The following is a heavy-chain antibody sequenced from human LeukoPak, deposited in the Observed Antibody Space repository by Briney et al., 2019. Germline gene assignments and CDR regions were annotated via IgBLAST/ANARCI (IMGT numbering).Heavy chain of an antibody. CDR1: GFTFSSYS. CDR2: ISGGGGST. D-gene: IGHD1-26*01. V-gene: IGHV3-23*01. Sequence: GGSLRLSCAASGFTFSSYSMNWVRQAPGKGLEWASTISGGGGSTYYADSVKGRFTISRDNSKNTLYLQVNSLRAEDTAVYYCAKGGKWDVTPFDYWGQGTLVTVSS. J-gene: IGHJ4*02. CDR3: AKGGKWDVTPFDY.